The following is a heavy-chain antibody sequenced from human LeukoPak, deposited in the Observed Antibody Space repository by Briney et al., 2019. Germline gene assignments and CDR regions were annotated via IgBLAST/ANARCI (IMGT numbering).Heavy chain of an antibody. Sequence: PGGSLRLSCATSGFTFSSYAMHWVRQAPGKGLEWVGRIKSKTDGGTTDYAAPVKGRFTISRDDSKNTLYLQMNSLKTEDTAVYYCTTDGSYCSSTSCYTVDYWGQGTLVTVSS. CDR2: IKSKTDGGTT. J-gene: IGHJ4*02. D-gene: IGHD2-2*02. CDR1: GFTFSSYA. CDR3: TTDGSYCSSTSCYTVDY. V-gene: IGHV3-15*01.